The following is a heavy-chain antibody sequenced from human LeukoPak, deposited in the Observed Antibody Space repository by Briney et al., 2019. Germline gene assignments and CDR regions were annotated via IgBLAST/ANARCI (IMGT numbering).Heavy chain of an antibody. CDR1: GFTFSRYW. V-gene: IGHV3-7*01. Sequence: PGGSLRLSCAASGFTFSRYWLSWVRQAPGKGLEWVANIKFDGNDKYYVDSVKGRFTISRDNAKNSLYLHMSSLRAEDSAVYYCARDMGGIVGFYYFYMDVWGKGTTVTVSS. CDR3: ARDMGGIVGFYYFYMDV. CDR2: IKFDGNDK. D-gene: IGHD3-16*02. J-gene: IGHJ6*03.